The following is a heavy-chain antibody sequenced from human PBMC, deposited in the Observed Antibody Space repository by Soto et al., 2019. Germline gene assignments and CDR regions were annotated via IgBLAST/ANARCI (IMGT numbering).Heavy chain of an antibody. Sequence: QVQLQESGPGLVKPSGTLSLTCAVSGGSISSSNWWTWVRQPPGKGLEWIGEIYHSGSTNYNPSLKTRDSISLDKSTHQFSLNLTSVTAADTAVYYCARGGPRTMDTATHYWGQGTLVTVSS. J-gene: IGHJ4*02. CDR2: IYHSGST. CDR3: ARGGPRTMDTATHY. V-gene: IGHV4-4*02. D-gene: IGHD5-18*01. CDR1: GGSISSSNW.